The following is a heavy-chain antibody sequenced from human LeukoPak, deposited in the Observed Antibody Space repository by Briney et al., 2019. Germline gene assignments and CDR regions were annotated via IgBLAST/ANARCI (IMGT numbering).Heavy chain of an antibody. V-gene: IGHV3-48*02. CDR2: ISTSSSTI. CDR1: GFTFSSYS. J-gene: IGHJ4*02. D-gene: IGHD6-13*01. CDR3: ARGRGYSSSWYANSYADY. Sequence: GGSLRLSCAASGFTFSSYSMNWVRQAPGKGLEWVSYISTSSSTIYYADSVKGRFTISRDNAKNSLYLQMNSLRDEDTAVYYCARGRGYSSSWYANSYADYWGQGTLVTVSS.